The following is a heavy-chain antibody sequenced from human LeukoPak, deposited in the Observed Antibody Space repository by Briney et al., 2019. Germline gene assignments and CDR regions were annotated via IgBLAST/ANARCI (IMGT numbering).Heavy chain of an antibody. V-gene: IGHV5-51*01. J-gene: IGHJ5*02. Sequence: GESLKISCKTSGYSFTNYWIVWVRQMPGKGLEWMGIIYTGDSETKYSPSFQGQVTISADRSISTAYLQWSSLKASDTAMYYCARHGKLSECRNWFDPWGEGTLVTVSS. CDR2: IYTGDSET. CDR3: ARHGKLSECRNWFDP. CDR1: GYSFTNYW. D-gene: IGHD1-26*01.